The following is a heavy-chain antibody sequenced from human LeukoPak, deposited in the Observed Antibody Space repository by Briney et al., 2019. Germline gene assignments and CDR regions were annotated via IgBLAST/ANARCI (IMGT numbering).Heavy chain of an antibody. J-gene: IGHJ4*02. CDR3: ARAGGSVGWYGTIDS. D-gene: IGHD6-19*01. CDR1: GGSISSGSYY. V-gene: IGHV4-61*09. Sequence: PSETLPLTCTVSGGSISSGSYYWTWIRQPAGKGLEWIGHLYTSGSTTYNPSLQSRVTISADTSKNQFSLRLTSVTAADTAVYYCARAGGSVGWYGTIDSWGQGRWVTVSS. CDR2: LYTSGST.